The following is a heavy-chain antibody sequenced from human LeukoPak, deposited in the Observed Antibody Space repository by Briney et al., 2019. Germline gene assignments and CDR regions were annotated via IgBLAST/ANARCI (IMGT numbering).Heavy chain of an antibody. CDR1: GFTFSSYA. J-gene: IGHJ4*02. V-gene: IGHV3-23*01. D-gene: IGHD4/OR15-4a*01. CDR2: ISGSGGST. CDR3: AKAQTMVLNPQYYFDY. Sequence: GGSLRLSCAASGFTFSSYAMSWVRQARGKGLEWVSAISGSGGSTYYADSVKGRFTISRDNSKNTLYLQMNSLRAEDTAVYYCAKAQTMVLNPQYYFDYWGQGTLVTVSS.